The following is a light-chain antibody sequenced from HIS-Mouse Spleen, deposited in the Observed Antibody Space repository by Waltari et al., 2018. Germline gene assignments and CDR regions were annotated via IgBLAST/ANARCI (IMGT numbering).Light chain of an antibody. CDR3: YSTDSSGNHRV. J-gene: IGLJ2*01. CDR2: EDR. CDR1: ALPKKY. V-gene: IGLV3-10*01. Sequence: SYELTQPPSVSVSPGQTARITCSGDALPKKYAFWYQHTSGQGTVLVIYEDRKRPSGIPERFSGSSSGTMDTLTISGAQVEDEADYYCYSTDSSGNHRVFGGGTKLTVL.